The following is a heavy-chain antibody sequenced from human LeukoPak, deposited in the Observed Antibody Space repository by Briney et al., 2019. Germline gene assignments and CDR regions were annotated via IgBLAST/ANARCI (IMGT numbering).Heavy chain of an antibody. J-gene: IGHJ3*02. Sequence: SETLSLTCTVSGGSISSYYWSWIQQPPGKGLEWIGYIYYSGSTNYNPSLKSRVAISVDTSKTQLSLKLSSVTAADTAVYYCARVCSSSWYSRRYDAFDIWGQGTMVTVSS. V-gene: IGHV4-59*01. CDR3: ARVCSSSWYSRRYDAFDI. CDR2: IYYSGST. CDR1: GGSISSYY. D-gene: IGHD6-13*01.